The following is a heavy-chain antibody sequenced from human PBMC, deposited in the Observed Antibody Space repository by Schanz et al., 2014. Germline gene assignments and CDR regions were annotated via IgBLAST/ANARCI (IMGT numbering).Heavy chain of an antibody. Sequence: EVQLVESGGGLLQPGGSLRLSCAASGFTFGTFWMSWVRPAPGKGLEWVANINQDGSDKSYVDSVKGRFTISRDNAKNSLYLQMNSLRAEDTAVYYCARDKGGYYPFDYWGQGSLVTVSS. D-gene: IGHD3-22*01. J-gene: IGHJ4*02. CDR1: GFTFGTFW. V-gene: IGHV3-7*01. CDR3: ARDKGGYYPFDY. CDR2: INQDGSDK.